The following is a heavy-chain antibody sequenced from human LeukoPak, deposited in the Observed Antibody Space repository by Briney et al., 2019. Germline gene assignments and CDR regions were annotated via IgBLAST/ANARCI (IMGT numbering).Heavy chain of an antibody. D-gene: IGHD4-23*01. CDR2: IKQDGNEK. CDR3: ARDTLLYGNSPDAFDI. Sequence: GGSLRLSCAASGFRFNTYWMSWVRQAPGKGLEWVANIKQDGNEKYYADSVKGRFTISRDNAKNSLYLQMNSLRDEDTAVYYCARDTLLYGNSPDAFDIWGQGTMVTVSS. J-gene: IGHJ3*02. CDR1: GFRFNTYW. V-gene: IGHV3-7*01.